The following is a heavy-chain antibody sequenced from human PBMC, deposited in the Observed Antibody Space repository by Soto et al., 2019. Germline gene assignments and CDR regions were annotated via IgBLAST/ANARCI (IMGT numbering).Heavy chain of an antibody. CDR2: INAGNGNT. CDR3: ARRGSGSYYNGFPLDTPNWFDP. CDR1: GYTFTSYA. J-gene: IGHJ5*02. D-gene: IGHD3-10*01. V-gene: IGHV1-3*01. Sequence: GASVKVSCKASGYTFTSYAMHWVRQAPGQRLEWMGWINAGNGNTKYSQKFQGRVTITRDTSASTAYMELSSLRSEDTAVYYCARRGSGSYYNGFPLDTPNWFDPWGQGTLVTVSS.